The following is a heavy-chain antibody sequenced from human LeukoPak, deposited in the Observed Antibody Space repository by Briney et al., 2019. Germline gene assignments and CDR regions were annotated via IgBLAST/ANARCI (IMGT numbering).Heavy chain of an antibody. V-gene: IGHV1-2*02. CDR3: AREPIYDSSGYRGDY. CDR2: INPNSGGT. Sequence: ASVKVSCKASGYTFTGYYMHWVRQAPGQGLEWMGWINPNSGGTNYAQKFQGRVTMTRDTSISTAYMELSRLRSDDTAVYYCAREPIYDSSGYRGDYWGQGTLVTVSS. J-gene: IGHJ4*02. D-gene: IGHD3-22*01. CDR1: GYTFTGYY.